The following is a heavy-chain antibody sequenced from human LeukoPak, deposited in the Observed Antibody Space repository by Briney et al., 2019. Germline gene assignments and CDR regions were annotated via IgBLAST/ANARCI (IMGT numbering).Heavy chain of an antibody. Sequence: GGSLRLSCAASGFTFSSYAMHWVRQAPGKGLEWMAVITYDGSNKYYADSVKGRFTISRDNSRHTLYLQMSSLRAEDTAVYYCARRHSSSWYVDYWGQGTLVTVSS. V-gene: IGHV3-30*04. CDR2: ITYDGSNK. J-gene: IGHJ4*02. D-gene: IGHD6-13*01. CDR3: ARRHSSSWYVDY. CDR1: GFTFSSYA.